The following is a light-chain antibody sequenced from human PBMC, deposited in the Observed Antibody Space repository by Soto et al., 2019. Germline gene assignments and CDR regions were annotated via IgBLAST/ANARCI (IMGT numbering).Light chain of an antibody. Sequence: QSVLTQPASVSGSPGQSITISCTGTSSDVGGYNYVSWYQQHPGKAPKLMIYEVSTRPSGVSNRFSGSKSGNTASLTISGLQAEDGADYYCSSYTSSSTWVFGGGTKLTVL. J-gene: IGLJ3*02. CDR1: SSDVGGYNY. CDR2: EVS. V-gene: IGLV2-14*01. CDR3: SSYTSSSTWV.